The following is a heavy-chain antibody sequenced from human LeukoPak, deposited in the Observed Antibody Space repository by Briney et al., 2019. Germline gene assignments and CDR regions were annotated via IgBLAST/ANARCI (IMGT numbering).Heavy chain of an antibody. CDR3: AKGVGTSYHYHMDV. CDR1: GFTFDEYA. V-gene: IGHV3-9*01. J-gene: IGHJ6*03. D-gene: IGHD1-26*01. Sequence: SGGSLRLSCAASGFTFDEYAMHWVRLPPGKGLEWVAGISWNTYDIGYADSVKGRFTISRDNAKNSLYLQMNSLRDEDKALYYCAKGVGTSYHYHMDVWGKGTTVIVSS. CDR2: ISWNTYDI.